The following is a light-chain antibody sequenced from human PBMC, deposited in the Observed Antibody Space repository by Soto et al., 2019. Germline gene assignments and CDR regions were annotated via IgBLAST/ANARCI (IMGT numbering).Light chain of an antibody. V-gene: IGKV1-5*01. CDR1: ENIFKY. CDR3: QHCNTRSFA. Sequence: DIQMIQSPATLSASVGDRITITCRASENIFKYVAWYQQTSGSAPNLLIYAASDLESGVPSRFSGSGSGTEFSLTSDNLQPNDAATYYCQHCNTRSFAFGGGTKVDVK. CDR2: AAS. J-gene: IGKJ4*01.